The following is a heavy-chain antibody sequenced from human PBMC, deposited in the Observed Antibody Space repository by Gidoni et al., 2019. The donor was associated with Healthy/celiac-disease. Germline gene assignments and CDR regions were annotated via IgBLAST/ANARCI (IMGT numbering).Heavy chain of an antibody. J-gene: IGHJ3*02. D-gene: IGHD3-22*01. CDR2: INPNSGGT. Sequence: QVQLVQSGAEVKKPGASVKVSCKASGYTFTGYYMHWVRQAPGQGLEWMGWINPNSGGTNYAQTFQGRVTMTRDTSISTAYMELSRLRSDDTAVYYCASWDYYDSSGYAFDIWGQGTMVTVSS. CDR3: ASWDYYDSSGYAFDI. V-gene: IGHV1-2*02. CDR1: GYTFTGYY.